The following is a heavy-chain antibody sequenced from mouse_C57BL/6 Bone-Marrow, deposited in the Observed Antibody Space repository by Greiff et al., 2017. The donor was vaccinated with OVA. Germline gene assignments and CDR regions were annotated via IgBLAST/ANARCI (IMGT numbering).Heavy chain of an antibody. J-gene: IGHJ3*01. V-gene: IGHV1-15*01. Sequence: QVQLQQSGAELVRPGASVTLSCKASGYTFTDYEMHWVKQTPVHGLEWIGAIDPETGGTAYNQKFKGKAILTADKSSSTAYMELRSLTSEDSAVYYCTRHYGSRPWFAYWGQGTLVTVSA. CDR1: GYTFTDYE. CDR3: TRHYGSRPWFAY. CDR2: IDPETGGT. D-gene: IGHD1-1*01.